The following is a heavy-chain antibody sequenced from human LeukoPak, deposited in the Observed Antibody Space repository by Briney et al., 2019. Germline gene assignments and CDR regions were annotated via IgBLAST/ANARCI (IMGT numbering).Heavy chain of an antibody. CDR2: IYSGGST. CDR1: GFTVSSYY. D-gene: IGHD5-24*01. V-gene: IGHV3-53*01. CDR3: ARVTRDGYKDY. Sequence: PPGGSLRLSCAASGFTVSSYYMSWVRQAPGKGLEWVSVIYSGGSTYYADSVKGRFTISRDNSKNTLYLQMNSLRAEDTAVYYCARVTRDGYKDYWGQGTLVTVSS. J-gene: IGHJ4*02.